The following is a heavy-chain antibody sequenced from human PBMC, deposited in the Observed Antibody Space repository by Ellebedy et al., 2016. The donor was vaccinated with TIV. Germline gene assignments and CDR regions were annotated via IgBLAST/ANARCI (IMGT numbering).Heavy chain of an antibody. Sequence: ASVKVSXXVSGYTLTEVTIHWVRQAPGQGLEWMGWINPNSGGANYAQNFQGRVTMTRDTSISTAYMELSRLRSDDTAVYYCARDLAAYGSGSYFTDNYFDYWGQGTLVTVSS. J-gene: IGHJ4*02. CDR2: INPNSGGA. CDR3: ARDLAAYGSGSYFTDNYFDY. CDR1: GYTLTEVT. D-gene: IGHD3-10*01. V-gene: IGHV1-2*02.